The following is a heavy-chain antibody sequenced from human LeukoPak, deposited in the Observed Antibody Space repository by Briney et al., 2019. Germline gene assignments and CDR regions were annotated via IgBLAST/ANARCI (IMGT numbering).Heavy chain of an antibody. D-gene: IGHD3-22*01. Sequence: GGSLRLSCAASGFSFSSYAMSWVRQAPGKGLEWVSAIRDSGGSTYYADSVKGRFTISRDNSQNTLYLQMNSLRAEDTAVYYCARGLGSSGYYGKNYFDYWGQGTLVTVSS. V-gene: IGHV3-23*01. CDR2: IRDSGGST. CDR1: GFSFSSYA. CDR3: ARGLGSSGYYGKNYFDY. J-gene: IGHJ4*02.